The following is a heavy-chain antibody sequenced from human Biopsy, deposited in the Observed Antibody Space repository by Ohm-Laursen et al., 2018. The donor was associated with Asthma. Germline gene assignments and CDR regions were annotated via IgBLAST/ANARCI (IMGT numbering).Heavy chain of an antibody. CDR3: ARTYYDFLTGQVKDVFGV. CDR2: VNTGNGDT. Sequence: ASVKVSCKHSGYNFISFAIHWVRQAPGQRLEWMGWVNTGNGDTKYSQKFQGRVTITRDTSASTAYMELRSLRSEDTATYYCARTYYDFLTGQVKDVFGVWGQGTMVTVSS. J-gene: IGHJ3*01. D-gene: IGHD3-9*01. V-gene: IGHV1-3*04. CDR1: GYNFISFA.